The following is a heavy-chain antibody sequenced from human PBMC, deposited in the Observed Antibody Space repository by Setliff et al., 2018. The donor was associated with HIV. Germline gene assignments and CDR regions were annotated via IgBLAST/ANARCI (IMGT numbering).Heavy chain of an antibody. Sequence: GGSLRLSCAASGFTFSGYSFNWVRQAPGKGLEWLTYINYDSKIIYNADSVKGRFTISRDNADNSVYLQMNSLRAEDTAVYYCARGSMGPAPGPDDAFDIWGQGTMVTVSS. D-gene: IGHD6-13*01. J-gene: IGHJ3*02. V-gene: IGHV3-48*01. CDR3: ARGSMGPAPGPDDAFDI. CDR2: INYDSKII. CDR1: GFTFSGYS.